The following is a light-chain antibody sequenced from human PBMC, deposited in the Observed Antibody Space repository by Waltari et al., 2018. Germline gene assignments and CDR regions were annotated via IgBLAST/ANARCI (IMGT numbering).Light chain of an antibody. CDR2: DAS. V-gene: IGKV3-11*01. Sequence: IVLTQSPATLSLSPGERATLSCRASQSVSSYLAWYQQKPGQAPRLLIYDASNRATGIPARFSGSGSGTDFTLTISSLEPEDFAVYYCQQRSNWPPALTFGGGTKVESK. J-gene: IGKJ4*01. CDR3: QQRSNWPPALT. CDR1: QSVSSY.